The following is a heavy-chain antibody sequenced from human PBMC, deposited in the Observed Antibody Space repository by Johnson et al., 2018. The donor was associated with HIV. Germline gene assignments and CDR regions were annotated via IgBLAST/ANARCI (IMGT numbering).Heavy chain of an antibody. D-gene: IGHD5-18*01. V-gene: IGHV3-7*01. CDR3: AKVDTAMVNACDI. Sequence: VQLVESGGVVVQPGRSLRLSCAASGFTFDDYGMSWVRQAPGKGLEWVANIKQDGSEKYYVDSVKGRFTISRDNAKNSLYLQMNSLRAEDTAVYYCAKVDTAMVNACDIWGQGTMVTVSS. CDR2: IKQDGSEK. CDR1: GFTFDDYG. J-gene: IGHJ3*02.